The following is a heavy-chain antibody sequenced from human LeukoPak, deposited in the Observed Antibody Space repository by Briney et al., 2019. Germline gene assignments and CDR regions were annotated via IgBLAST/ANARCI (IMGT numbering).Heavy chain of an antibody. Sequence: ASVKVSCKASGGTFSSYAISWVRQAPGQWLEWMGRIIPIFGTANYAQKFQGRVTITTDESTSTAYMELSSLRSEDTAVYYCARAGGNYYDSSGYDFDIWGQGTMVTVSS. CDR3: ARAGGNYYDSSGYDFDI. D-gene: IGHD3-22*01. CDR1: GGTFSSYA. V-gene: IGHV1-69*05. CDR2: IIPIFGTA. J-gene: IGHJ3*02.